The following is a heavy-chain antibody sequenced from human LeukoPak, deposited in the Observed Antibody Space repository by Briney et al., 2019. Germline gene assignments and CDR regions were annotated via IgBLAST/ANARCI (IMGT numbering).Heavy chain of an antibody. Sequence: GGSLRLSCAASGFTFSSYAMHWVRQAPGKGLEWVAVISYDGSNKYYADSVKGRFTISRDNSKNTLYLQMNSTRAEDTAVYYCARDLPQPRGYYYGDPKPDAFDFWGQGKMVTVSS. CDR2: ISYDGSNK. CDR1: GFTFSSYA. D-gene: IGHD4-17*01. CDR3: ARDLPQPRGYYYGDPKPDAFDF. V-gene: IGHV3-30*04. J-gene: IGHJ3*01.